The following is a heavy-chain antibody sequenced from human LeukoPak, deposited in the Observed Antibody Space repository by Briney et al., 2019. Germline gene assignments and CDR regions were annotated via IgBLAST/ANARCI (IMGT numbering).Heavy chain of an antibody. CDR2: VRSKNNYYAT. CDR3: SRTSGSAWYFDL. Sequence: GGSLKLSCAASGFTFSGSAMHWVRLASGKGLEWVGRVRSKNNYYATTYAASVRGRFTISRDDSKNMAYLQMDSLKAEDTAVYFCSRTSGSAWYFDLWGRGTLVTVSS. J-gene: IGHJ2*01. D-gene: IGHD3-10*01. V-gene: IGHV3-73*01. CDR1: GFTFSGSA.